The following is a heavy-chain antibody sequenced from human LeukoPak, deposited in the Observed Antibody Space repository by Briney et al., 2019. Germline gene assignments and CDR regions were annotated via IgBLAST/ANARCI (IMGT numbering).Heavy chain of an antibody. CDR2: ISSSSSTI. D-gene: IGHD3-16*02. V-gene: IGHV3-48*01. J-gene: IGHJ4*02. CDR3: TRGRYYLDS. Sequence: GGSLRLSCAASGFTFSTYSMHWVRQAPGKGLEWISYISSSSSTIYYADSVKGRFTISRDNAKNSLYLQMNSLRVEDTAVYFCTRGRYYLDSWGQGTLVTVSS. CDR1: GFTFSTYS.